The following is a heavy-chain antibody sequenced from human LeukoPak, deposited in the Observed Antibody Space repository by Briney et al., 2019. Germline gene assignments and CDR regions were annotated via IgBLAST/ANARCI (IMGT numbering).Heavy chain of an antibody. CDR3: ARDPCDSSGYYEVTYYGMDV. D-gene: IGHD3-22*01. CDR2: IIPIFGTA. J-gene: IGHJ6*02. Sequence: SVKVSCKASGGTFSSYAISWVRQAPGQGLEWMGGIIPIFGTANYAQKFRGRVTITADESTSTAYMELSSLRSEDTAVYYCARDPCDSSGYYEVTYYGMDVWGQGPRSPSP. CDR1: GGTFSSYA. V-gene: IGHV1-69*13.